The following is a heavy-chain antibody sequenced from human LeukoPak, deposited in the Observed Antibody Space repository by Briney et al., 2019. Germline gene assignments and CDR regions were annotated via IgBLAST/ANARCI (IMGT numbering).Heavy chain of an antibody. CDR3: ARDSSGVGVDSDY. V-gene: IGHV3-21*01. J-gene: IGHJ4*02. D-gene: IGHD1-26*01. Sequence: GGSLRLSCAASGFTFSSYSMNWVRQAPGKGLEWVSSISSGSSYIYYADSVKGRFTISRDNAKNSLYLQLNSLRAEDTAVYYCARDSSGVGVDSDYWGQGTLVTVSS. CDR1: GFTFSSYS. CDR2: ISSGSSYI.